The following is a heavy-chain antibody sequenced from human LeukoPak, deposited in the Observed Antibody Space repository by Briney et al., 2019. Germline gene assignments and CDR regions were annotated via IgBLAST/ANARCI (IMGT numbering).Heavy chain of an antibody. J-gene: IGHJ4*02. CDR3: ARGPEDGYNYDY. D-gene: IGHD5-24*01. CDR1: GYTFTSYD. V-gene: IGHV1-8*01. Sequence: ASVKVSXKASGYTFTSYDINWVRQATGQGLEWMGWMNPNSGNTGYAQKFQGRVTMTRNTSISTAYMELSSLRSEDTAVYYCARGPEDGYNYDYWGQGTLVTVSS. CDR2: MNPNSGNT.